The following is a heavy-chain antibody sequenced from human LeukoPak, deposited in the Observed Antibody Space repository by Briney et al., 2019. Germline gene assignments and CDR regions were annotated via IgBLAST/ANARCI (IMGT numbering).Heavy chain of an antibody. J-gene: IGHJ6*02. CDR1: GGSFSGYY. CDR3: AREPFGYYDISTGQVSFGLDV. Sequence: PSETLSLTCAVYGGSFSGYYWSWIRQPPGKGLEWIGEINHSGSTNYNPSLKSRVTISVDTSKNQFSLKLSSVTAADTAVYYCAREPFGYYDISTGQVSFGLDVWGQGTTVTVSS. V-gene: IGHV4-34*01. CDR2: INHSGST. D-gene: IGHD3-9*01.